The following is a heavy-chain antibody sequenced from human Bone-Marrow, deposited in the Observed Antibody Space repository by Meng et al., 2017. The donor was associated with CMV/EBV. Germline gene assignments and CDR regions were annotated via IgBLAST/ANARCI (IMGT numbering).Heavy chain of an antibody. D-gene: IGHD3-22*01. CDR3: ARDHYYDSSGYYNPDY. Sequence: ASVKVSCKASGYTFTGYYMHWVRQAPGQGLEWMGWINPNSGGTNYAQKFQGRVTMTRDTSISTAYMELSRLRSDDTAVYYCARDHYYDSSGYYNPDYWVQGTLVTVSS. J-gene: IGHJ4*02. CDR2: INPNSGGT. V-gene: IGHV1-2*02. CDR1: GYTFTGYY.